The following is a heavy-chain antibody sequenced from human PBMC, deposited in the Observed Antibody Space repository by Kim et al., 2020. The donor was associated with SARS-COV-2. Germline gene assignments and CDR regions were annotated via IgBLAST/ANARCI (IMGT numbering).Heavy chain of an antibody. V-gene: IGHV3-30*03. Sequence: GGSLRLSCAASGFTFSNYGMNWVRQAPGKGLEWVAGIRYDGSRKYYVDSVKGRFTISRDNSKNTVYLQMDGLRNEDTAVYYCASDPSGGFDYWGRGTLVTVSP. J-gene: IGHJ4*02. CDR2: IRYDGSRK. D-gene: IGHD3-10*01. CDR3: ASDPSGGFDY. CDR1: GFTFSNYG.